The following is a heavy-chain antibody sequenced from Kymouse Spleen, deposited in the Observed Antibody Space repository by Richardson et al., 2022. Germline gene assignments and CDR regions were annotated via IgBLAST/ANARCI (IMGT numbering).Heavy chain of an antibody. CDR3: ARDKDNQSKYPRNWFDP. V-gene: IGHV3-21*03. CDR1: GFTFSSYS. J-gene: IGHJ5*02. D-gene: IGHD1-14*01,IGHD2-15*01,IGHD2-2*02. CDR2: ISSSSSYI. Sequence: EVQLVESGGGLVKPGGSLRLSCAASGFTFSSYSMNWVRQAPGKGLEWVSSISSSSSYIYYADSVKGRFTISRDNAKNSLYLQMNSLRAEDTAVYYCARDKDNQSKYPRNWFDPWGQGTLVTVSS.